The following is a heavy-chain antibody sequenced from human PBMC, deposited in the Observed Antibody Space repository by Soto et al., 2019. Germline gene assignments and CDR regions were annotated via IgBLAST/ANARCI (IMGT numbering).Heavy chain of an antibody. Sequence: GGSLRLSCAASGFTFSSYAMSWVRQAPGKGLEWVSAISGSGGSTYYADYVEGRFTNARDNSKNTLYLQMNSLRAEDTAVYYCAKTGLWFGESYYFDYWGQGTLVTVSS. J-gene: IGHJ4*02. CDR2: ISGSGGST. CDR1: GFTFSSYA. D-gene: IGHD3-10*01. CDR3: AKTGLWFGESYYFDY. V-gene: IGHV3-23*01.